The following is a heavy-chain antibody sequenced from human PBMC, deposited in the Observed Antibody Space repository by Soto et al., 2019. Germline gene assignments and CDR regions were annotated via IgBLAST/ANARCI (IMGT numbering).Heavy chain of an antibody. CDR3: ATAHAPQLLFNG. CDR1: GGSMRNVY. D-gene: IGHD2-21*02. J-gene: IGHJ4*01. Sequence: PSETLSLTCTVSGGSMRNVYWSWIRQPPGKRLEWIGFIFHSGNAKYNPSLKSRVTISIDTSKSQLSLSLDSVTAADTAVYFCATAHAPQLLFNGWGPGTRVTVSS. CDR2: IFHSGNA. V-gene: IGHV4-59*01.